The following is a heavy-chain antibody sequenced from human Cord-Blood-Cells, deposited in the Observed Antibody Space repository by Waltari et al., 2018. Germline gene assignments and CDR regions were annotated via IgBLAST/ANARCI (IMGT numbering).Heavy chain of an antibody. D-gene: IGHD5-12*01. CDR3: AGGYDYYYYGMDV. CDR1: GFTVSSNY. V-gene: IGHV3-53*01. Sequence: EVQLVESGGGLIQPGGSLRLSCAAAGFTVSSNYMSGVGQAPGKGLEWVSVIYSGGSTYYADSVKGRFTISRDNSKNTLYLQMNSLRAEDTAVYYCAGGYDYYYYGMDVWGQGTTVTVSS. J-gene: IGHJ6*02. CDR2: IYSGGST.